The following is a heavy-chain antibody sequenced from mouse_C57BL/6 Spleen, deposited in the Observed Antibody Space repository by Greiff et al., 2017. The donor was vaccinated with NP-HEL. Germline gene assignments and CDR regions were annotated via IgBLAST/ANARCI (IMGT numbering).Heavy chain of an antibody. D-gene: IGHD3-2*02. CDR3: AEGSSGFYYYAMDY. Sequence: EVKLQESGPELVKPGASVKISCKASGYSFTDYNMNWVKQSNGKSLEWIGVINPNYGTTSYNQKFKGKATLTVDQSSSTAYMQLNSPTSEDSAVYYCAEGSSGFYYYAMDYWGQGTSVTVSS. CDR1: GYSFTDYN. CDR2: INPNYGTT. J-gene: IGHJ4*01. V-gene: IGHV1-39*01.